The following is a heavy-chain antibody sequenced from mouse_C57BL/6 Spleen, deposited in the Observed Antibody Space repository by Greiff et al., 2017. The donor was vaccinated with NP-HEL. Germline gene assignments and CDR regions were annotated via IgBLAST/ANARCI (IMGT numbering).Heavy chain of an antibody. CDR1: GYSFTGYY. D-gene: IGHD5-1*01. V-gene: IGHV1-42*01. CDR3: AWGPHLPSWFAY. J-gene: IGHJ3*01. Sequence: VQLQQSGPELVKPGASVKISCKASGYSFTGYYMNWVKQSPEKSLEWIGEINPSTGGTTYNQKFKAKATLTVDKSSSTAYMQLKSLTSEDSAVYYCAWGPHLPSWFAYWGQGTLVTVSA. CDR2: INPSTGGT.